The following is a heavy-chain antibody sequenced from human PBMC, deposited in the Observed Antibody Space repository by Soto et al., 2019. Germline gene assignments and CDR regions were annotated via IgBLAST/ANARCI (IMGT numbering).Heavy chain of an antibody. V-gene: IGHV2-5*01. J-gene: IGHJ3*01. D-gene: IGHD3-10*01. CDR3: VYNPRYYSEIKVQKAGSFDL. CDR1: GFSLSTGGMG. CDR2: IHWNDDK. Sequence: QITLKESGPTLVRPTQTLTLTCTFSGFSLSTGGMGVGWIRQPPGKALEWLASIHWNDDKRYSPSLEGRLTSTNDTSKFQLGLTMSNIDPVDTHTYYCVYNPRYYSEIKVQKAGSFDLWGQATLVTVSS.